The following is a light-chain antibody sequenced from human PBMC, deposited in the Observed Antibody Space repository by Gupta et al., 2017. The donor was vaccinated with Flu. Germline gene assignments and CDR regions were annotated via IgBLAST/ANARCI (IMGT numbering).Light chain of an antibody. CDR3: CSYAGRTTWV. Sequence: QSALTQPASVSGSPGQSITISCSGTTSDIGSYNLVSWYQQHPGKVTKLMIYDDSKRPSGVSHRFSGSKSGTTASLTIFGLQAEDEADYYCCSYAGRTTWVFGGGTKLTVL. CDR2: DDS. J-gene: IGLJ3*02. CDR1: TSDIGSYNL. V-gene: IGLV2-23*01.